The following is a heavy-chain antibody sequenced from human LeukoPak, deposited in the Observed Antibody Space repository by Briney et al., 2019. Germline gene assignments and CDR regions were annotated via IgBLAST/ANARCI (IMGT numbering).Heavy chain of an antibody. Sequence: GESLKISCKASSYNFANYWFGWVRQMPGRGLEWMGLIYPGGSQIVYSPSFQGQVTISVDWSTSTVYLQWSTLKASDTAMYYCARRDYTSVWSDPWGQGTLVIVSS. CDR3: ARRDYTSVWSDP. D-gene: IGHD4-11*01. CDR1: SYNFANYW. V-gene: IGHV5-51*01. J-gene: IGHJ5*02. CDR2: IYPGGSQI.